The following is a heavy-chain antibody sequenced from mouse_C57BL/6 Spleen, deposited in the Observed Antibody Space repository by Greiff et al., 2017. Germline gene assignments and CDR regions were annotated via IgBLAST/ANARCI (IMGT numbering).Heavy chain of an antibody. J-gene: IGHJ4*01. CDR3: ERYGLLYYYAMDY. CDR1: GYAFSSYW. V-gene: IGHV1-80*01. Sequence: VQLQQSGAELVKPGASVKISCKASGYAFSSYWLNWVKQRPGKGLEWIGQIYPGDGDTNYNGKFKGKATLTADKSSSTAYMQLSSLTSEDSAVYFCERYGLLYYYAMDYWGQGTSVTVS. CDR2: IYPGDGDT. D-gene: IGHD1-1*02.